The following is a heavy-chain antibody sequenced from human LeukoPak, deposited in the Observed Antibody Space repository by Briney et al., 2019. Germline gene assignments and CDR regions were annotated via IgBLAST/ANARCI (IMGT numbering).Heavy chain of an antibody. CDR2: TYYRSEWYN. CDR1: GFSVSSNSAA. CDR3: ARGPGLRMGAFDI. J-gene: IGHJ3*02. Sequence: SQTLSLTCAISGFSVSSNSAAWNWIRQSPSRVLELLGRTYYRSEWYNDSAVSVQSRITINPDTSNNQFSLQLNSVTPEDTAVYFCARGPGLRMGAFDIWGQGTVVSVSS. V-gene: IGHV6-1*01. D-gene: IGHD4-17*01.